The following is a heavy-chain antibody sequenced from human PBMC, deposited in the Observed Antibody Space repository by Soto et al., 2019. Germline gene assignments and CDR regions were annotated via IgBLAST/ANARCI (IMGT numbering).Heavy chain of an antibody. D-gene: IGHD6-13*01. J-gene: IGHJ4*02. CDR3: AKDISIAAAGLDY. V-gene: IGHV3-9*01. Sequence: GGSLRLSCAAAGVTFVDYAMHWVRQAPGKGLEWVSGISWNSGSIGYADSVKGRFTISRDNAKNSLYLQMNSLRAEDTALYYCAKDISIAAAGLDYWGQGTLVTVSS. CDR2: ISWNSGSI. CDR1: GVTFVDYA.